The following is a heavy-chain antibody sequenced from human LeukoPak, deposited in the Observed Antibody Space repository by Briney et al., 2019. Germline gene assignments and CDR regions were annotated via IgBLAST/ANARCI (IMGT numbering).Heavy chain of an antibody. Sequence: PGGSVRLSCAASGFTFSSYDMHWVRQAPGKGLEWVAVMWYDGSNKYYADSVKGRFTISRDNAKNTLYLQMNSLRAEDTAVYYCARGYYYGSTSEYYFDYWGQGILVTVPS. J-gene: IGHJ4*02. CDR3: ARGYYYGSTSEYYFDY. D-gene: IGHD3-10*01. V-gene: IGHV3-33*01. CDR1: GFTFSSYD. CDR2: MWYDGSNK.